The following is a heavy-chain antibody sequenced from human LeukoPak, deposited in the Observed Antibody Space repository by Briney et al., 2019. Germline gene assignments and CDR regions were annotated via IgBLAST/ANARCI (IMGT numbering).Heavy chain of an antibody. CDR3: AKIGYYERLYHFDY. CDR2: ISASGGST. CDR1: GFAFSNYG. D-gene: IGHD3-3*01. J-gene: IGHJ4*02. V-gene: IGHV3-23*01. Sequence: PGGSLRLSCAASGFAFSNYGMSWVRQAPGKGLEWVSGISASGGSTYYADSVKGRFTVSRDNSKNTLFVQMNSLRAEDTAVYYCAKIGYYERLYHFDYWGQGTLVTVSS.